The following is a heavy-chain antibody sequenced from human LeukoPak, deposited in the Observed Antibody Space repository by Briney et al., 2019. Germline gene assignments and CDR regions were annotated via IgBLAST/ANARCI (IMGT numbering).Heavy chain of an antibody. CDR2: ISAYNGNT. CDR3: ARVNRDDSSGYLGY. D-gene: IGHD3-22*01. V-gene: IGHV1-18*01. CDR1: GYTFTSYG. Sequence: VASVKVSCKASGYTFTSYGISWVRQAPGQGLEWMGWISAYNGNTNYAQKLQGRVTMTTDTSTSTAYMELRSLRSDDTAVYYCARVNRDDSSGYLGYWGQGTLVTVSS. J-gene: IGHJ4*02.